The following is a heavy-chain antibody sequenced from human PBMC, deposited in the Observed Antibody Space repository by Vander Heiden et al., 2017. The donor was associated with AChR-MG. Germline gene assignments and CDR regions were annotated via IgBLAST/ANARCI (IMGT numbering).Heavy chain of an antibody. CDR2: ISGSGGST. J-gene: IGHJ6*02. Sequence: EVQLLESGGGLVQPGGSLRLSCAASGFTFRSYAMSWVRQAPGKGLEWVSAISGSGGSTYYADSVKGRFTISRDNSKNTLYLQMNSLRAEDTAVYYCAKDLDYSNYVYGGMDVWGQGTTVTVSS. CDR3: AKDLDYSNYVYGGMDV. CDR1: GFTFRSYA. D-gene: IGHD4-4*01. V-gene: IGHV3-23*01.